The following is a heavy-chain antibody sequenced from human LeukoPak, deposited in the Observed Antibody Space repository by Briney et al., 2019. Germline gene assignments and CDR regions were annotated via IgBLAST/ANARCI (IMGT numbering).Heavy chain of an antibody. CDR3: AKVGPDCSGGSCYSGLHY. D-gene: IGHD2-15*01. Sequence: GRSLRLSCAASGFTFSSYGMHWVRQAQGKGLEWVAVISYDGSNKYYADSVKGRFTISRDNSKNTLYLQMNSLRAEDTAVYYCAKVGPDCSGGSCYSGLHYWGQGTLVTVSS. CDR1: GFTFSSYG. V-gene: IGHV3-30*18. CDR2: ISYDGSNK. J-gene: IGHJ4*02.